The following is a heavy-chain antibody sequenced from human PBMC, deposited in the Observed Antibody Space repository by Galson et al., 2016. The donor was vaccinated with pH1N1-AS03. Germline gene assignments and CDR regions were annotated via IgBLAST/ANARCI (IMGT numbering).Heavy chain of an antibody. CDR3: ARRGHCAGISCYDLDS. J-gene: IGHJ4*02. CDR1: GDSFNTYW. Sequence: QSGAEVKKPGESLKISRKGSGDSFNTYWIGWVRQMPGKGLEWMGIIYPGDSDTRYSPSFQSHVTISADASISTAYLQWSSLKASDTAIYYCARRGHCAGISCYDLDSWGQGTMVTVSS. D-gene: IGHD2-2*01. CDR2: IYPGDSDT. V-gene: IGHV5-51*03.